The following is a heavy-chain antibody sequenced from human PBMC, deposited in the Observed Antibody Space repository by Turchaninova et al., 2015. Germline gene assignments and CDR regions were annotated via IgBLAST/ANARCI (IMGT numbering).Heavy chain of an antibody. CDR3: VKGGVMTTYGGIFDDDFDN. J-gene: IGHJ4*02. CDR2: ICVSGDNA. CDR1: GFTFSTFA. D-gene: IGHD3-16*01. V-gene: IGHV3-23*01. Sequence: EVELLESGGGLVEPGGSLRLPCSASGFTFSTFAMIWVRQAPGKGLEWVSTICVSGDNAQYAESVEGRFTMSRDNSLDKVYLQMSGLRVEDTAMYYCVKGGVMTTYGGIFDDDFDNWGQGLRVSVSS.